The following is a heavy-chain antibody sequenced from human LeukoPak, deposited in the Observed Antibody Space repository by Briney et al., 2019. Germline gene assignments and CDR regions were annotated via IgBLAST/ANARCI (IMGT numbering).Heavy chain of an antibody. D-gene: IGHD2-2*01. J-gene: IGHJ6*03. CDR3: ARVVRYCSSTSCFLPYYYYMDV. V-gene: IGHV1-69*05. Sequence: GASVKVSCKASGGTFSSYAISWVRQAPGQGLEWMGGIIPIFGTANYAQKFQGRVTITTDESTSTAYMELSSLRSEDTAVYYCARVVRYCSSTSCFLPYYYYMDVWGEGTTVTVSS. CDR1: GGTFSSYA. CDR2: IIPIFGTA.